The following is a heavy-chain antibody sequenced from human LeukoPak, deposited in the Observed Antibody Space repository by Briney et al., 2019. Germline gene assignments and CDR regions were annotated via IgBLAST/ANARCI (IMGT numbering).Heavy chain of an antibody. CDR2: IKSDDSST. V-gene: IGHV3-74*01. CDR1: GFTFSSYW. J-gene: IGHJ4*02. Sequence: GGSLRLSCAASGFTFSSYWLHWVRQAPGKGLVWVARIKSDDSSTDYADSVKGRFPISREDAKHTLYLQMNSLRAEDTAVYYCPTIRPEYWGQGALVTVS. CDR3: PTIRPEY. D-gene: IGHD5-12*01.